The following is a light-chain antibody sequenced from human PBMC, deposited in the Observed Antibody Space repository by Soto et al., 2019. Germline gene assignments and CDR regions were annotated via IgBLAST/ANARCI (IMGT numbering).Light chain of an antibody. CDR2: GNS. Sequence: QLVLTQPPSVSGAPGQRVTISCTGSSSNIGAGYDVHWYQQLPGTAPKLPIYGNSNRPSGVPDRFSGSKSGTSASLAITGLQAEDEADYYCQSYDSSLVFGGGTKVTVL. CDR3: QSYDSSLV. V-gene: IGLV1-40*01. J-gene: IGLJ2*01. CDR1: SSNIGAGYD.